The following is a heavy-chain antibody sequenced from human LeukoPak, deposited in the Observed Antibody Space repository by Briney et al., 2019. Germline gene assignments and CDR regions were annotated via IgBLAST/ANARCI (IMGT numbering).Heavy chain of an antibody. D-gene: IGHD3-22*01. CDR3: ARWGYYSSSYYFDY. J-gene: IGHJ4*02. Sequence: GGSLRLSCAASGFTFSSYGMHWVRQAPGKGLEWVAVIWYDGSNKYYADSVKGRFTISRDNSKNTLYLQMNSLRAEDTAVYYCARWGYYSSSYYFDYWGRGTLVTVSS. V-gene: IGHV3-33*01. CDR2: IWYDGSNK. CDR1: GFTFSSYG.